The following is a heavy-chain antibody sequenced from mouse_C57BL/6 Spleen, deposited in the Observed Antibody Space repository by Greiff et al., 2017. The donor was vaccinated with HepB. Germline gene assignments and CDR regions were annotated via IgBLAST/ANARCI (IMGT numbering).Heavy chain of an antibody. CDR1: GFSLTSYG. CDR2: IWSDGST. CDR3: ARNGDYDEDWYFDV. Sequence: QVQLQQSGPGLVAPSQSLSITCTVSGFSLTSYGVHWVRQPPGKGLEWLVVIWSDGSTTYNSALKSRLSISKDNPKSQVFLKMNSLQTADTAMYYFARNGDYDEDWYFDVWGTGTTVTVSS. V-gene: IGHV2-6*02. J-gene: IGHJ1*03. D-gene: IGHD2-4*01.